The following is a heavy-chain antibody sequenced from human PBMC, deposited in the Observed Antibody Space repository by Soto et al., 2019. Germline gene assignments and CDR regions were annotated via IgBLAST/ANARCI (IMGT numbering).Heavy chain of an antibody. V-gene: IGHV4-59*01. CDR2: IYYSGST. CDR3: ARDHHYYDSSGYYFRYFDY. Sequence: SETLSLTCTVSGCSISIYYWSWIRQPPGKGLEWIGYIYYSGSTNYNPSLKSRVTISVDTSKNQFSLKLSSVTAADTAVYYCARDHHYYDSSGYYFRYFDYWGQGTLVTVSS. CDR1: GCSISIYY. J-gene: IGHJ4*02. D-gene: IGHD3-22*01.